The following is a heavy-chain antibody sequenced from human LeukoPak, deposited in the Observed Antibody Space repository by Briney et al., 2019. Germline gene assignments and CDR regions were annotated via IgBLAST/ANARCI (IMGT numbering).Heavy chain of an antibody. CDR1: AFALSTYT. J-gene: IGHJ4*02. D-gene: IGHD5-24*01. V-gene: IGHV3-21*01. CDR3: ARDAVEMATTALDY. CDR2: INPDSKYI. Sequence: PGGSLRLSCAASAFALSTYTMEWVRLAPGKGLEWVSSINPDSKYIYYRDSVRGRFTISRDNAKNSLYLQMNSLRAEDTAVYYCARDAVEMATTALDYWGQGTLVTVSS.